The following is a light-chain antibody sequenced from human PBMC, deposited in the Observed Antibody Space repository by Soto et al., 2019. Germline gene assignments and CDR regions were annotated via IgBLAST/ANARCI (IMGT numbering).Light chain of an antibody. J-gene: IGKJ4*01. CDR3: QQYNNWPPLT. Sequence: EIVMTQSPATLSVSPGERATLSCRASQSVSSNLAWYQQEPGQAPRLLIYGASTRATGIPARFSGSGSGTEFTLTISNLQSEDFAVYYCQQYNNWPPLTFGGGTKVEIK. CDR1: QSVSSN. CDR2: GAS. V-gene: IGKV3-15*01.